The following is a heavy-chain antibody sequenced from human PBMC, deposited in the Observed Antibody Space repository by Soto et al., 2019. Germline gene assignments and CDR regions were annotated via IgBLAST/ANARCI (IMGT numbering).Heavy chain of an antibody. D-gene: IGHD3-16*01. CDR2: MNPNSGNT. J-gene: IGHJ4*02. Sequence: ASVKVSCKASGYTFTSYDINWVRQATGQGLEWMGWMNPNSGNTGYAQKFQGRVTMTRNTSISTAYMELSSLRSEDTAVYYCARGPRVPGGGYHFDYWGQETLVTVSS. CDR1: GYTFTSYD. CDR3: ARGPRVPGGGYHFDY. V-gene: IGHV1-8*01.